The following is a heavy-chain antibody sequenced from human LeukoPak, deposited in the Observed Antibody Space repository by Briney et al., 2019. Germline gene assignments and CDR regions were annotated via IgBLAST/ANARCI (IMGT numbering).Heavy chain of an antibody. J-gene: IGHJ4*02. CDR2: ISSSSSTI. CDR3: ARVAHVRALPVDY. Sequence: GGPLRLSCAASGFPFSSYSRNGVGKAPGRGREGVSYISSSSSTIYYADSVKGRSTISRDNAKNSLYLQMNSLRAEHTAVYYCARVAHVRALPVDYWGQGTLVTVSS. D-gene: IGHD1-14*01. CDR1: GFPFSSYS. V-gene: IGHV3-48*04.